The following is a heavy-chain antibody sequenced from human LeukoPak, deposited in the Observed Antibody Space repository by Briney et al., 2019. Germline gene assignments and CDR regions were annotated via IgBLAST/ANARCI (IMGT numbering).Heavy chain of an antibody. Sequence: GGSLRLSCAASGFTLSSYCMHWVRQPPGKGLVWVSRINSDGSNTNYADSVKGRFTISRDNAKNTLYLQMNSLRAEDSAVYYCARDRGYCSGGTCYIDTYDAFDIWGQGTMVTVSS. V-gene: IGHV3-74*01. CDR3: ARDRGYCSGGTCYIDTYDAFDI. D-gene: IGHD2-15*01. CDR2: INSDGSNT. J-gene: IGHJ3*02. CDR1: GFTLSSYC.